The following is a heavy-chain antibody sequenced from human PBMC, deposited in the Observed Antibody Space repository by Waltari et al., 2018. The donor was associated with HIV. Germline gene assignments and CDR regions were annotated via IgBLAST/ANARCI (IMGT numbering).Heavy chain of an antibody. CDR3: ARAATGDRRPFDY. J-gene: IGHJ4*02. D-gene: IGHD7-27*01. V-gene: IGHV1-3*01. Sequence: QVQLVQSGAEVKKPGASVKVSCKASGYTFTSYAMHWVRQAPGQRLEWMGWINAGNGNTKYSQKFQGRVTITRDTSASTAYMELSSLRSEDTAVYYCARAATGDRRPFDYWGQGTLVTVSS. CDR1: GYTFTSYA. CDR2: INAGNGNT.